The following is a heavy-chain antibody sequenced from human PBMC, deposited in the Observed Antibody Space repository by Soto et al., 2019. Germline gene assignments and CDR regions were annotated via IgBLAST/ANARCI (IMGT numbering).Heavy chain of an antibody. CDR2: ITSNSDRM. Sequence: GGSLRLSCAASGLRFSNYAMSWVRQAPGKGLEWVSSITSNSDRMHFADSVKCRFTISRDNSKNTLYLQLNSLRDEDTAVYYCTNGPLITGDSWGQGTLVTVSS. CDR3: TNGPLITGDS. V-gene: IGHV3-23*01. J-gene: IGHJ5*01. D-gene: IGHD3-16*01. CDR1: GLRFSNYA.